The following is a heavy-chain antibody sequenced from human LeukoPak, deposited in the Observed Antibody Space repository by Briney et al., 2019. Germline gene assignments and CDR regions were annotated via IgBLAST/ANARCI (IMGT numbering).Heavy chain of an antibody. CDR3: ARVGYYDSSGYYYVGNAFDI. J-gene: IGHJ3*02. D-gene: IGHD3-22*01. V-gene: IGHV4-30-4*08. Sequence: PSEALSLTCTVSGGSISSGDYYWSWIRQPPGKGLEWIGYIYYSGSTYYNPSLKSRVTISVDTSKNQFSLKLSSVTAADTAVYYCARVGYYDSSGYYYVGNAFDIWGQGTMVTVSS. CDR2: IYYSGST. CDR1: GGSISSGDYY.